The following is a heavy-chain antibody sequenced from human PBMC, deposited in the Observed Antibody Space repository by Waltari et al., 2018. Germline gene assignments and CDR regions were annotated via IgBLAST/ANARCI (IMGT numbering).Heavy chain of an antibody. D-gene: IGHD2-15*01. J-gene: IGHJ2*01. CDR2: IYYSGST. CDR1: GGSISSSSYY. Sequence: QLQLQESGPGLVKPSETLSLTCTVSGGSISSSSYYWGWIRQPPGKGLEWIGSIYYSGSTYYNPSLKSRVTISVDPSKNQFSLKLSSVTAADTAVYYCARLKIGGNWYFDLWGRGTLVTVSS. V-gene: IGHV4-39*01. CDR3: ARLKIGGNWYFDL.